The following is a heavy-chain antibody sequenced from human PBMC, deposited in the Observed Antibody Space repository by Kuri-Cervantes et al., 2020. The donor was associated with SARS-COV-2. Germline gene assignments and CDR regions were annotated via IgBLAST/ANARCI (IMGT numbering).Heavy chain of an antibody. Sequence: GGSLRLSCAASGFTFSSYAMHWVRQAPGEGLEWVAVISYDGSNKYYADSVKGRFTISRDNSKNTLYLQMNSLRAEDTAVYYCARDLSIAPVLDYWGQGTLVTVSS. CDR3: ARDLSIAPVLDY. CDR1: GFTFSSYA. J-gene: IGHJ4*02. V-gene: IGHV3-30-3*01. CDR2: ISYDGSNK. D-gene: IGHD6-6*01.